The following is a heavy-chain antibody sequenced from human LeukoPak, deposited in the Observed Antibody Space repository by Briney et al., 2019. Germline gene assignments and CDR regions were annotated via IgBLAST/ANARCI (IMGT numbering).Heavy chain of an antibody. V-gene: IGHV3-48*03. D-gene: IGHD4-11*01. CDR1: GFTYSSYE. Sequence: PGGSLRLSCAASGFTYSSYEMNWVRQAPGKGLEWGSYISSSGSTIYYADSVKGRFTISRDNAKNSLYLQMNSLRAEDTAVYYCARDRITTSEIDYWGQGTLVTVSS. J-gene: IGHJ4*02. CDR2: ISSSGSTI. CDR3: ARDRITTSEIDY.